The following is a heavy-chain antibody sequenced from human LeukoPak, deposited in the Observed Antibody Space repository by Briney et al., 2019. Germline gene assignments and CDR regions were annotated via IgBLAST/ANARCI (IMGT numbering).Heavy chain of an antibody. Sequence: GGSLRLSCTASGFTFGDYAMSWVRQAPGKGLEWVGFIRSKAYGGTTEYAASVKGRFTISRDDSKSIAYLQMNSLKTEDTAVYYCTRERLGLIAAAGTGFDYWGQGTLVTVSS. CDR3: TRERLGLIAAAGTGFDY. D-gene: IGHD6-13*01. V-gene: IGHV3-49*04. CDR2: IRSKAYGGTT. J-gene: IGHJ4*02. CDR1: GFTFGDYA.